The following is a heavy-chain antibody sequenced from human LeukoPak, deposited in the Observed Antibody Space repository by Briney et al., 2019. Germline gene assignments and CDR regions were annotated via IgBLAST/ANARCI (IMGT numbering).Heavy chain of an antibody. CDR2: ISSSSSYT. CDR1: GFTFSDYY. Sequence: GGSLRLSCAVSGFTFSDYYMNWIRQAPGKGLEWVSYISSSSSYTNYADSVKGRFTISRDNAKNSLYLQMNSLRAEDTAVYYCARESYWGSSAKGFDYWGQGTLVTVSS. CDR3: ARESYWGSSAKGFDY. D-gene: IGHD7-27*01. J-gene: IGHJ4*02. V-gene: IGHV3-11*06.